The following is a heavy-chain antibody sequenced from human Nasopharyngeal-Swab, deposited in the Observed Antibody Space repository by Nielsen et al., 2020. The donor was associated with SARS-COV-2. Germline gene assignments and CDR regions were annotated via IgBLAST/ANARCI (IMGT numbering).Heavy chain of an antibody. V-gene: IGHV3-23*01. CDR2: ISGSGGST. D-gene: IGHD6-19*01. CDR1: GFTFSSYA. CDR3: AKDRWTYSSGWRDY. Sequence: GVSLKISCAASGFTFSSYAMSWVRQAPGKGLEWVSAISGSGGSTYYADSVKGRFTISRDNSKNTLYLQMNSLRAEDTAVYYCAKDRWTYSSGWRDYWGQGTLVTVSS. J-gene: IGHJ4*02.